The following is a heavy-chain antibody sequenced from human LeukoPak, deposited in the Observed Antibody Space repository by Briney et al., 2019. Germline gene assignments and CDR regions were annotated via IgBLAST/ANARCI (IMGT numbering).Heavy chain of an antibody. Sequence: GGSLRLSCTASGFTFSSYGMSWVRQAPGTGLEWVSYISTSGSTIYYADSVRGRFTVSRDNAKRSLYLQMTSLRAEDTAVYYCAGLTYDKRFDPWGQGTVVTVSS. CDR2: ISTSGSTI. D-gene: IGHD3-9*01. V-gene: IGHV3-48*03. CDR1: GFTFSSYG. J-gene: IGHJ5*02. CDR3: AGLTYDKRFDP.